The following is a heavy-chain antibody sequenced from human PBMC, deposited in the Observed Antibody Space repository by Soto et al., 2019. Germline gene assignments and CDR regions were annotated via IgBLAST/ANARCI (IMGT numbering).Heavy chain of an antibody. J-gene: IGHJ4*02. D-gene: IGHD3-10*01. V-gene: IGHV4-34*01. CDR1: GGSFSGYY. CDR3: ARGRRITMVRGVSYFDY. CDR2: INHSGST. Sequence: QVQLQQWGAGLLKPSETLSLTCAVYGGSFSGYYWSWIRQPPGKGLEWIGEINHSGSTNYNPSLKSRVTISVDTSKNQFSLKLSSVTAADTAVYYCARGRRITMVRGVSYFDYWGQGTLVTVSS.